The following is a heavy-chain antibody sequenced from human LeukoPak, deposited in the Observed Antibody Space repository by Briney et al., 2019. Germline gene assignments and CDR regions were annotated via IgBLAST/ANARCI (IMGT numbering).Heavy chain of an antibody. CDR2: ISGSGGST. CDR3: AKHDRYSSSWYYFDY. J-gene: IGHJ4*02. CDR1: GFTFSSYA. V-gene: IGHV3-23*01. Sequence: PGGSLRLSCAASGFTFSSYAMSWVRQAPGKWLEWVSAISGSGGSTYYADSVKGRFTISRDNSKNTLYLQMNSLRAEDTAVYYCAKHDRYSSSWYYFDYWGQGTLVTVSS. D-gene: IGHD6-13*01.